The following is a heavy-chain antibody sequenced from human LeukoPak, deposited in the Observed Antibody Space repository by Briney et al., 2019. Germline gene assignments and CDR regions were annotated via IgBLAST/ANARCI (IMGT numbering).Heavy chain of an antibody. CDR1: GFSFSSHD. CDR3: AREVVVAASTYYYYYYMDV. Sequence: GGTPRLSCAASGFSFSSHDMSWVRQAPGKGLEWVSGIRGSGGSTYHADSVKGRFTISNSKNTLYLQMNSLRAEDTAVYYCAREVVVAASTYYYYYYMDVWGKGTTVTISS. D-gene: IGHD2-15*01. CDR2: IRGSGGST. V-gene: IGHV3-23*01. J-gene: IGHJ6*03.